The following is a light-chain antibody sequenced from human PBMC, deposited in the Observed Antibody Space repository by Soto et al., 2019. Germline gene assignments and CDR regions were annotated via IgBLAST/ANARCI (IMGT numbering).Light chain of an antibody. V-gene: IGLV1-44*01. CDR1: SSNIGVNA. CDR2: ANN. J-gene: IGLJ3*02. CDR3: ATWDDTVNGVV. Sequence: QSVLTQPPSASGTPGQRVTISCSGSSSNIGVNAVNWYQQVPGTAPKLLIYANNQRPSGVADRFSGSKSGTSASLAISGLQSDDETDYYCATWDDTVNGVVFGGGTKLPS.